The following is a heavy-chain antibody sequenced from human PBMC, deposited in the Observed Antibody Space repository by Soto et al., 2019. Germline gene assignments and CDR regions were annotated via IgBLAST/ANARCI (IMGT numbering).Heavy chain of an antibody. CDR1: GFTFSSYP. Sequence: QVQLVESGGGVVQPGRSLRLSCAASGFTFSSYPMHWVRQAPGKGLEWVAFISYDESNKYYADSVKGRFTISRDNSKNTLYLQINSLRAEDTAVYYCARVRGSSWYEGAFDIWGQGTMVTVSS. J-gene: IGHJ3*02. CDR2: ISYDESNK. D-gene: IGHD6-13*01. V-gene: IGHV3-30-3*01. CDR3: ARVRGSSWYEGAFDI.